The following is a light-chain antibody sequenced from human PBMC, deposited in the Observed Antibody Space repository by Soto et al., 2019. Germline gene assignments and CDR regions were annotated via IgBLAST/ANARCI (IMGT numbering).Light chain of an antibody. CDR1: QSVSNY. CDR3: QQRSNWPPLT. CDR2: DAS. Sequence: EIVLTQSPATLSLSPGERATLSCRASQSVSNYLVWYQQKPGQAPRLLISDASNRATGIPARFSGSGSGTDFTLTISSLEPEDFAVYYCQQRSNWPPLTFGGGTKVEIK. J-gene: IGKJ4*01. V-gene: IGKV3-11*01.